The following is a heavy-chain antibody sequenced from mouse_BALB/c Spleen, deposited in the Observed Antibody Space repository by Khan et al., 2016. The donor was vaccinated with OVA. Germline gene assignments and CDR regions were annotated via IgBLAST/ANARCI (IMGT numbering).Heavy chain of an antibody. V-gene: IGHV14-1*02. J-gene: IGHJ3*01. Sequence: VQLQQPGADLVRPGALVKLSCRASGFNIKDYYMNWVKQRPGQGLEWIGWIDPENGDTIYDPKFQGKATITSDTSSNTAYLQLSSLTSEDTAVYYCARRGYGNYWFAYWGQGTLVTVSA. CDR2: IDPENGDT. D-gene: IGHD2-1*01. CDR3: ARRGYGNYWFAY. CDR1: GFNIKDYY.